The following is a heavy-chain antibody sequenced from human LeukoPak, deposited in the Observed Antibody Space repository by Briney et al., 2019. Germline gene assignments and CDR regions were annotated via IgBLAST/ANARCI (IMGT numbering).Heavy chain of an antibody. CDR2: ISGYNGNT. CDR3: ARRRSEEFDFDC. D-gene: IGHD6-19*01. V-gene: IGHV1-18*01. Sequence: GASVKVSCKASGYIFSTYGISWVRQAPGQGLEWMGCISGYNGNTNYAQKLQGRVTTTTDTSTSTAYMELRSLRSDDTAVYYCARRRSEEFDFDCWGQGTLVTVSS. CDR1: GYIFSTYG. J-gene: IGHJ4*02.